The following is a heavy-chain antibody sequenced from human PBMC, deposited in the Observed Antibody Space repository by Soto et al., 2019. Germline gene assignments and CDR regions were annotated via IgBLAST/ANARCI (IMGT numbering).Heavy chain of an antibody. Sequence: SETLSLTCAVYGVSFSGYYWSWIRQPPGKGLEWIGEINHSGSTNYNPSLKSRVTISVDTSKNQFSLKLSSVTAADTAVYYCARGIRQWLVSRWFDPWGQGTLVTVSS. D-gene: IGHD6-19*01. J-gene: IGHJ5*02. CDR3: ARGIRQWLVSRWFDP. CDR2: INHSGST. V-gene: IGHV4-34*01. CDR1: GVSFSGYY.